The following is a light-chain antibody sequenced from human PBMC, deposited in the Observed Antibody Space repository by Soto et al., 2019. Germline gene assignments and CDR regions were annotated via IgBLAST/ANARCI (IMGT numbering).Light chain of an antibody. Sequence: QSVLTQPASVSGSPGQSITISCTGTSSDVGCHNSVSWYQQLPGKAPKLVIFDVSNRPSGVSDRFSASKSGDTASLTISGLQAEDEADYYCSSYSTRTPLYVFGTGTKVTVL. V-gene: IGLV2-14*03. CDR3: SSYSTRTPLYV. CDR1: SSDVGCHNS. CDR2: DVS. J-gene: IGLJ1*01.